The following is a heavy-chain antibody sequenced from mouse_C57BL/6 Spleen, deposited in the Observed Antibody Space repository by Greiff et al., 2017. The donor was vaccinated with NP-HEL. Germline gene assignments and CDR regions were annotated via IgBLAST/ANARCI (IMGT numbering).Heavy chain of an antibody. D-gene: IGHD3-2*02. V-gene: IGHV1-50*01. Sequence: VQLQQPGAELVKPGASVKLSCKASGYTFTSYWMQWVKQRPGQGLEWIGEIDPSDSYTNYNQKFKGKATLTVDTSSSTAYMQLSSLTSEDSAVYYCATAQATKWFAYWGQGTLVTVSA. CDR1: GYTFTSYW. CDR3: ATAQATKWFAY. J-gene: IGHJ3*01. CDR2: IDPSDSYT.